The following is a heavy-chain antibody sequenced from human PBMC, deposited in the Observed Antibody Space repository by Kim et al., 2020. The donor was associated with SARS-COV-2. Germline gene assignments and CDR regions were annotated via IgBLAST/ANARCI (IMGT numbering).Heavy chain of an antibody. V-gene: IGHV1-46*01. CDR2: IDPRVGTA. D-gene: IGHD2-21*01. J-gene: IGHJ6*01. CDR1: GHAFTYFF. CDR3: ARAPSDFYGMDV. Sequence: ASVKVSCKASGHAFTYFFIHWVRQAPGQGLEWMGKIDPRVGTAAYSQNFQGKFTMTGDTSTTTVYMELTSLRSEDTATYYCARAPSDFYGMDVWGQGPPV.